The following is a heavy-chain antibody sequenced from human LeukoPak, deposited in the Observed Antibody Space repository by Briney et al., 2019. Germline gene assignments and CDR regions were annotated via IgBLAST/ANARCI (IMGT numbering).Heavy chain of an antibody. Sequence: QAGGSLRLSCAASGFTFSSYGMHWVRQAPGKGLEWVAFIRYDGSNKYYADSVKGRFTISRDNSKNTLYLQMNSLNAEDTAVYYCAKDEVVPGYYYTDVWGGGTTVTISS. V-gene: IGHV3-30*02. CDR1: GFTFSSYG. J-gene: IGHJ6*03. D-gene: IGHD2-2*01. CDR2: IRYDGSNK. CDR3: AKDEVVPGYYYTDV.